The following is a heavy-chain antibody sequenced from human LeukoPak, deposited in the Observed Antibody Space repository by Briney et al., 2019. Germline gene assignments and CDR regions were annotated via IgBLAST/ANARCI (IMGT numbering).Heavy chain of an antibody. V-gene: IGHV4-59*01. CDR3: ARAVAVPINWFDP. D-gene: IGHD6-19*01. CDR2: IYYSGST. CDR1: GGSISSYY. J-gene: IGHJ5*02. Sequence: PSETLSLTCTVSGGSISSYYWSWIRQPPGKGLEWIGYIYYSGSTNYNPSLKSRVTISVDTSKNQFSLELSSVTAADTAVYYCARAVAVPINWFDPWGQGTLVTVSS.